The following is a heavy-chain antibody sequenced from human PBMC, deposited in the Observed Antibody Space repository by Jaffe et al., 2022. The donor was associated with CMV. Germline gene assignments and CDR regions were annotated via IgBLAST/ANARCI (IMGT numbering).Heavy chain of an antibody. J-gene: IGHJ5*02. CDR2: IYYSGST. CDR1: GGSISSYY. Sequence: QVQLQESGPGLVKPSETLSLTCTVSGGSISSYYWSWIRQPPGKGLEWIGYIYYSGSTNYNPSLKSRVTISVDTSKNQFSLKLSSVTAADTAVYYCARLLYSNYENWFDPWGQGTLVTVSS. CDR3: ARLLYSNYENWFDP. D-gene: IGHD4-4*01. V-gene: IGHV4-59*08.